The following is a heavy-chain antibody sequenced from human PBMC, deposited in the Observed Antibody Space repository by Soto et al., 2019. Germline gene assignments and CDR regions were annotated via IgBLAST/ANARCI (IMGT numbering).Heavy chain of an antibody. CDR2: ISAGRST. J-gene: IGHJ6*04. D-gene: IGHD2-8*01. Sequence: EVQVLESGGDLVQPGGSLRLSCAASGFTFSNYAMNWVRQAPGKGPEWVSGISAGRSTYYADSVKSRFAISRDNSKSTLFMQMDSLRAEDTALYYCTKVRGVPVWGKGTTVTVSS. CDR1: GFTFSNYA. CDR3: TKVRGVPV. V-gene: IGHV3-23*01.